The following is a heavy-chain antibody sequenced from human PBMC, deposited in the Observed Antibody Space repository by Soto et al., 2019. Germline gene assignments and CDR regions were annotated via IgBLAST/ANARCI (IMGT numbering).Heavy chain of an antibody. Sequence: SLRLSCAASGFTFSSYGMHWVRQAPGKGLEWVAVIWYDGSNKYYADSVKGRFTISRDNSKNTLYLQMNSLRAEDTAVYYCARGGIEMATITGAFDIWGQGTMVTVSS. J-gene: IGHJ3*02. CDR1: GFTFSSYG. V-gene: IGHV3-33*01. CDR3: ARGGIEMATITGAFDI. D-gene: IGHD5-12*01. CDR2: IWYDGSNK.